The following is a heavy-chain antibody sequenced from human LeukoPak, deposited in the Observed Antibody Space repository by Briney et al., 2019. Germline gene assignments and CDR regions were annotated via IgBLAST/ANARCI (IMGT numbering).Heavy chain of an antibody. D-gene: IGHD4-17*01. J-gene: IGHJ6*03. CDR2: ISWDSIAI. V-gene: IGHV3-9*01. CDR1: GFTFDDYS. CDR3: AKGGDYGIYYYYYYMDV. Sequence: GGSLRLSCAASGFTFDDYSMHWVRQAPGKGVEWVAGISWDSIAIGSADSVNGRFTISRDNAKSSLFLQINSLRPEDTALYYCAKGGDYGIYYYYYYMDVWGKGTTVTVSS.